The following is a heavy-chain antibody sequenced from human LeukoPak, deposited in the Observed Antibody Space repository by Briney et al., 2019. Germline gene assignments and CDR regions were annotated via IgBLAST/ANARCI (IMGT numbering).Heavy chain of an antibody. CDR1: RGTFSIYA. CDR2: IIPIFGTA. D-gene: IGHD5-18*01. CDR3: ARGKDTAMVNYFYYGMDV. J-gene: IGHJ6*02. V-gene: IGHV1-69*13. Sequence: ASVKVSCKASRGTFSIYAISWVRQAPGQGLEWMGRIIPIFGTAYYAQKFQGRVTITPDESTSTAYMELSSLRDEDTAVYYSARGKDTAMVNYFYYGMDVWGQGTTVSVSS.